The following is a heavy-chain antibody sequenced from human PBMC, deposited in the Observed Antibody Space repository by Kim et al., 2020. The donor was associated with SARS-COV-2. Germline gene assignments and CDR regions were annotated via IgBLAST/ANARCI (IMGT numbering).Heavy chain of an antibody. V-gene: IGHV4-4*02. J-gene: IGHJ5*02. Sequence: SETLSLTCAVSGGSISSSNWWSWVRQPPGKGLEWIGEIYHSGSTNYNPSLKSRVTISVDKSKNQFSLKLSSVTAADTAVYYCARKGSSWGNWFDPWGQGTLVTVSS. CDR1: GGSISSSNW. CDR3: ARKGSSWGNWFDP. D-gene: IGHD3-16*01. CDR2: IYHSGST.